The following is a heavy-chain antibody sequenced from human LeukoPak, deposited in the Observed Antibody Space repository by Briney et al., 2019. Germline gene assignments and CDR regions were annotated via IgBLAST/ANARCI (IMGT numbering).Heavy chain of an antibody. CDR3: VKDFRWSFDY. CDR1: GFTFSINN. CDR2: VENNGNEK. V-gene: IGHV3-30*02. Sequence: GGSLRLSCAASGFTFSINNMHWVRQAPGKGLEWVAFVENNGNEKYADSVRGRFTVSRDNSRNTLYLQMNSLRNEDTAVYYCVKDFRWSFDYWGQGFLVTVSS. D-gene: IGHD3-3*01. J-gene: IGHJ4*02.